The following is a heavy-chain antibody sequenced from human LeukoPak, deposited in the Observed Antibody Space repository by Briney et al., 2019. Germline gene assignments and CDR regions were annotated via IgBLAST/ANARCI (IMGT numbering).Heavy chain of an antibody. V-gene: IGHV3-23*01. CDR1: GFTFSNHA. J-gene: IGHJ4*02. Sequence: PGGSLRLSCAASGFTFSNHAMSWVRQTPGKGLQWVSVISGSGRTTEYADSVKGRFTISRDNSKNTLSLQKNSLRVEDTAIYYCAKNVVVKRYIDYWGQGTLVTVSS. CDR2: ISGSGRTT. CDR3: AKNVVVKRYIDY. D-gene: IGHD2-15*01.